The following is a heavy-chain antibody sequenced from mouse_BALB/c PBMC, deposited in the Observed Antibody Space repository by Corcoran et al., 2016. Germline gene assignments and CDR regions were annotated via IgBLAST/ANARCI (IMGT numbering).Heavy chain of an antibody. CDR1: GYTFSSYW. CDR2: ILPGSGST. J-gene: IGHJ4*01. V-gene: IGHV1-9*01. CDR3: ARGLLRYAMDY. Sequence: QVQLQQSGAELMKPGASVKISCRATGYTFSSYWIEWVKQRPGHGLELIGEILPGSGSTNYNEKFKGKATFTADTSSNTAYMQLSSLTSEDSAVYYCARGLLRYAMDYWGQGTSVTVSS. D-gene: IGHD1-1*01.